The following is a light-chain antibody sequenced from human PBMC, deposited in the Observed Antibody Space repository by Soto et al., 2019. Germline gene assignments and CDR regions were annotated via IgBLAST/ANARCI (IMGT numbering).Light chain of an antibody. J-gene: IGKJ1*01. CDR2: GSS. CDR1: QSVSS. Sequence: EIVLTQSPGTLSLSPGERVTLSCRASQSVSSLAWYQQKPGQAARLLMYGSSSRATGIPDRFSGSGSGTDFTLTISRLEPEDFAVYYCQQYGGSSWTFGQGTKVEIK. CDR3: QQYGGSSWT. V-gene: IGKV3-20*01.